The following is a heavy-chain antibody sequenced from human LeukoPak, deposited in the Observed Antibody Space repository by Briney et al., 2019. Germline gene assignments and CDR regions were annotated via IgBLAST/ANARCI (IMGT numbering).Heavy chain of an antibody. D-gene: IGHD3-10*01. CDR1: GYTSTSYG. V-gene: IGHV1-18*01. Sequence: ASXTVSCXXSGYTSTSYGISWVRQAPGQGLEWRGWISAYNGNTYYAQKLQGRVTMTTDTSTSTAYMELRCLRSDDTAVYYCASSYYYGSGNTVYYGMDVWGQGTTVTVSS. CDR2: ISAYNGNT. CDR3: ASSYYYGSGNTVYYGMDV. J-gene: IGHJ6*02.